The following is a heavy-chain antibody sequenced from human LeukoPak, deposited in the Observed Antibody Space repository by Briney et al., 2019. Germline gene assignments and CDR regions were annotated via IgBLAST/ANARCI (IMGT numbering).Heavy chain of an antibody. CDR2: IYHSATT. CDR3: ARAVGLTQGGTFDY. V-gene: IGHV4-38-2*02. J-gene: IGHJ4*02. CDR1: GYSTNSGFY. Sequence: PSETLSLTCTVSGYSTNSGFYWGWLRQPPGKGLEWIGNIYHSATTHYNSSLKSRVTISVDTSKNQLSLKLSSVTAADTAVYYCARAVGLTQGGTFDYWGQGTLVTVSS. D-gene: IGHD1-1*01.